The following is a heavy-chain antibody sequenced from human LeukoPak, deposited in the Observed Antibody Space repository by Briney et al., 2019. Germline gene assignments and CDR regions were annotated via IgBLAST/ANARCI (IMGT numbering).Heavy chain of an antibody. V-gene: IGHV4-4*07. Sequence: PSETLSLTCAASGGSISSYSRSWIRQPPGKGLEWIGRIYTSGSTNYKPSPKSLVTMSVDTTKNPISLNLSSVTAPDTDVYYGYRGDNIDYWGQGTLVTVSS. CDR1: GGSISSYS. CDR2: IYTSGST. D-gene: IGHD2-21*01. J-gene: IGHJ4*02. CDR3: YRGDNIDY.